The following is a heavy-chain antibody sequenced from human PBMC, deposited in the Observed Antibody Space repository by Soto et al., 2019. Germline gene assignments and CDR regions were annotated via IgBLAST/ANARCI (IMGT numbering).Heavy chain of an antibody. J-gene: IGHJ6*03. D-gene: IGHD3-10*01. V-gene: IGHV4-39*01. CDR2: IYFSGNT. CDR3: ARIATITYYYYYYMDV. Sequence: QLQLQESGPGLVKPSETLSLTCTVSGGSISSSDYYWGWIRLPPGKGLEYIGSIYFSGNTYYNPSLKRRVSISVDTSLNQFSLELSSVTAADTAVYFCARIATITYYYYYYMDVWGKGTTVTVSS. CDR1: GGSISSSDYY.